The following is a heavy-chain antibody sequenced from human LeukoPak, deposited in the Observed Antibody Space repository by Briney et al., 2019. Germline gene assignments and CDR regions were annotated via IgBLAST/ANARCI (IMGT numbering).Heavy chain of an antibody. CDR1: GGSIISSSYY. CDR2: IYTSGST. J-gene: IGHJ3*02. D-gene: IGHD6-19*01. CDR3: ARDSLSSGWYGIIYGSSSAYAFDI. Sequence: SETLSLTCTVPGGSIISSSYYWGWIRQPPGKGLEWIGRIYTSGSTNYNPSLKSRVTISVDTSKNQFSLKLSSVTAADTAVYYCARDSLSSGWYGIIYGSSSAYAFDIWGQGTMVTVSS. V-gene: IGHV4-39*07.